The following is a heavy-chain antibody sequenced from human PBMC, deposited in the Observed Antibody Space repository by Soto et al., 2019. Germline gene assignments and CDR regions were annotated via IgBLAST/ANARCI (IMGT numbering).Heavy chain of an antibody. V-gene: IGHV3-23*01. CDR3: VRGGYMHACDI. J-gene: IGHJ3*02. CDR1: GLIFSDYA. Sequence: PGGSLRLSCAASGLIFSDYAMSWVRQAPGKGLECVACISGSGGYTFYADSVKGRFTISRDNAKNTLYLQMNSLRAEDTAVYYCVRGGYMHACDIWGQGTMVTVSS. D-gene: IGHD6-13*01. CDR2: ISGSGGYT.